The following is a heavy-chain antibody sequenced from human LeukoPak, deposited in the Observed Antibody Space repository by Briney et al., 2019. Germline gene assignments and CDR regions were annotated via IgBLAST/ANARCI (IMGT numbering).Heavy chain of an antibody. V-gene: IGHV3-53*01. CDR3: ARDAGNTVLDQ. Sequence: GSLRLSSAASGFTFSSNYMNWVRQAPGKGLEWVSVIYSGGSTFYAESVERRFTISRDNSKNTLYLQMNSLRAEDTAVYYCARDAGNTVLDQWGQGTLVTVSS. CDR1: GFTFSSNY. J-gene: IGHJ4*02. CDR2: IYSGGST. D-gene: IGHD2/OR15-2a*01.